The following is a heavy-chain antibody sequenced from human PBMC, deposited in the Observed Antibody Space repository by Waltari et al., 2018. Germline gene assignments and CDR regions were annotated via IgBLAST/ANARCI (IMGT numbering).Heavy chain of an antibody. V-gene: IGHV3-30*02. CDR1: GFTFSSYG. D-gene: IGHD6-6*01. Sequence: QVQLVESGGGVVQPGGSLRLSCAASGFTFSSYGMHWVRQAPGKGLEWVAFIRYDGSNKYYADSVKGRFTISRDNSKNTLYLQMNSLSAEDTAVYYCAKSKYSSTYGYFDYWGQGTLVTVSS. J-gene: IGHJ4*02. CDR3: AKSKYSSTYGYFDY. CDR2: IRYDGSNK.